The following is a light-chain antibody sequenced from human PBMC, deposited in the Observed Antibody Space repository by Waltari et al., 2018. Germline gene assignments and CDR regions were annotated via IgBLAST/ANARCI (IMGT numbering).Light chain of an antibody. J-gene: IGLJ1*01. CDR3: SSYTSSSTLYV. Sequence: QSALTHPASVSGSPGQSITISCPGTSSDVGGYHYVSWYQQHPGKAPKLMIYDVSNRPSGVSNRFSGSKSGNTASLTISGLQAEDEADYYCSSYTSSSTLYVFGTGTKVTVL. CDR2: DVS. V-gene: IGLV2-14*01. CDR1: SSDVGGYHY.